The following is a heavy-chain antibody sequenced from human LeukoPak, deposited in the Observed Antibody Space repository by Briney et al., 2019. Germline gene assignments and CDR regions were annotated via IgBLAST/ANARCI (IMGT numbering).Heavy chain of an antibody. CDR3: AKDRLKYLLLGIDF. V-gene: IGHV3-30*18. D-gene: IGHD3-10*01. CDR2: LSHDGGNN. J-gene: IGHJ4*02. CDR1: GFTFSTYG. Sequence: PGGSLRLSCAASGFTFSTYGMHWVRQAPGKGLEWVAVLSHDGGNNFYADSVKGRFTISRDNSKNTLYLQMNSLRPDDTAVYYCAKDRLKYLLLGIDFWGQGALVTVSS.